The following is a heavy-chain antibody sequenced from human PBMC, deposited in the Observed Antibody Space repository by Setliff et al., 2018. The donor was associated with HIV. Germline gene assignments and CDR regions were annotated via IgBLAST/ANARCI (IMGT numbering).Heavy chain of an antibody. CDR2: ISSSGNT. J-gene: IGHJ4*02. CDR3: AKTIWRYFDIFDN. V-gene: IGHV4-39*01. CDR1: GGSISSTSYY. Sequence: SETLSLTCTVSGGSISSTSYYWGWIRQPPGTGLEWIGSISSSGNTYYNPSLKSRVTTSVDTPKNQFSLKLNSVTAADPAVYYCAKTIWRYFDIFDNWGQGTLVTVSS. D-gene: IGHD3-9*01.